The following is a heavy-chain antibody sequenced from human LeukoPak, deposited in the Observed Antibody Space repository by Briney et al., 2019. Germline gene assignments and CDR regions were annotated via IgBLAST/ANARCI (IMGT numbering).Heavy chain of an antibody. CDR1: GGSISSYY. V-gene: IGHV4-59*01. CDR2: IYYSGST. Sequence: SETLSLTCTVSGGSISSYYWSWIRQPPGKGLEWIGYIYYSGSTNYNPSLKSRVTISVDTSKNQFSLKLSSVTAADTAVYYCARAIAVAGENYYYYGMDVWGQGTTVTVSS. CDR3: ARAIAVAGENYYYYGMDV. J-gene: IGHJ6*02. D-gene: IGHD6-19*01.